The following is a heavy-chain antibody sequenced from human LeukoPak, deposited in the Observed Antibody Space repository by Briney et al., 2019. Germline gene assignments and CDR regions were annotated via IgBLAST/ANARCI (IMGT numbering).Heavy chain of an antibody. CDR1: RFTFNNYA. Sequence: GGSLRLSCAASRFTFNNYAMNWVRQAPGKGLEGVSVISGSGDSTKYADSVKGRFTISRDNSKNTLYLQMNSLGAEDTALYYCATGLSGGWYYFDYWGQGTLVTVSS. J-gene: IGHJ4*02. V-gene: IGHV3-23*01. CDR2: ISGSGDST. D-gene: IGHD6-19*01. CDR3: ATGLSGGWYYFDY.